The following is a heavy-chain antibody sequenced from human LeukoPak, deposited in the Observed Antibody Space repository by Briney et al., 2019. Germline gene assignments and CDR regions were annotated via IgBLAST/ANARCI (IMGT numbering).Heavy chain of an antibody. J-gene: IGHJ6*02. V-gene: IGHV4-39*01. CDR2: IYYSGST. CDR1: GGSISSSSYY. Sequence: SETLSLTCTVSGGSISSSSYYWGWIRQPPGKGLEWIGSIYYSGSTYYNPSLKSRVTISVDTSKNQFSLKLSSVTAADTAVYYCARPKVEWLTTVTSNYYYGMDVWGQGTMVTVSS. D-gene: IGHD4-11*01. CDR3: ARPKVEWLTTVTSNYYYGMDV.